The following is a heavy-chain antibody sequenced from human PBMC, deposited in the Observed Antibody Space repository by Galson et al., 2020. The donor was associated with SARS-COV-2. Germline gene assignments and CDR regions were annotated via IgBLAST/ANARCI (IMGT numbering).Heavy chain of an antibody. CDR1: GFTFSSYW. V-gene: IGHV3-7*03. CDR2: IKQDGSGK. D-gene: IGHD3-16*02. Sequence: GGSLRLSCAASGFTFSSYWINWLRQAPGKGLEWVANIKQDGSGKDYVGSVKGRSTISRDNAKNSMLLQMHRLRAEDTAVYYCAREKNIARVFDIWGKGTMVTLSS. J-gene: IGHJ3*02. CDR3: AREKNIARVFDI.